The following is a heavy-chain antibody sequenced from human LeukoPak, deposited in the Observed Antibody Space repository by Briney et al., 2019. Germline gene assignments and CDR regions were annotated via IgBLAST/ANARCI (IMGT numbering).Heavy chain of an antibody. J-gene: IGHJ5*02. Sequence: PGGSLRLSCAASGFTFSTYWMTWVRQAPGKGLEWVANMKRDGSEVYYANSVKGHFTISRDNAKNSLYLQMNSLRAEDTAVYYCARVRGVYSSSWYDWFDPWGQGTLVTVSS. CDR3: ARVRGVYSSSWYDWFDP. D-gene: IGHD6-13*01. CDR2: MKRDGSEV. CDR1: GFTFSTYW. V-gene: IGHV3-7*01.